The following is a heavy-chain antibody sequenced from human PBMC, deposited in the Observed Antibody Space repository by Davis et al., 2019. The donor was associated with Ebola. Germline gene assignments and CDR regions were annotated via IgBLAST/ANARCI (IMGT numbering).Heavy chain of an antibody. Sequence: MPGGSLSLSFPPSAFTFSSYSMNWVRQPPGKWLEWIGTIYYICSTYYNPSLNSRVTISVDTSKNQFSLKLSSVTAADTDVYYCARLTVVSDAFDIWGQGTMVTVSS. V-gene: IGHV4-39*01. CDR2: IYYICST. CDR1: AFTFSSYSMN. CDR3: ARLTVVSDAFDI. J-gene: IGHJ3*02. D-gene: IGHD3-22*01.